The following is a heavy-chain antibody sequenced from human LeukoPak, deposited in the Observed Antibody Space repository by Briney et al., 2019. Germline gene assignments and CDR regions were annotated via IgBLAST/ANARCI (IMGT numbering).Heavy chain of an antibody. CDR3: ARGYRDGYNYYYSQH. J-gene: IGHJ1*01. V-gene: IGHV4-59*01. D-gene: IGHD5-24*01. CDR1: GGSISSYY. Sequence: PSETLSLTCTVSGGSISSYYWSWIRQPPGKGLEWIGYIYYSGSTNYNPSLKSRVTISVDTSKNQFSLKPSSVTAADTAVYYCARGYRDGYNYYYSQHWGQGTLVTVSS. CDR2: IYYSGST.